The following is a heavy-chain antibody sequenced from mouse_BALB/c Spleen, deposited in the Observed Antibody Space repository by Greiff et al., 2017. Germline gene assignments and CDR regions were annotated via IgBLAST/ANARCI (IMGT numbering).Heavy chain of an antibody. Sequence: EVQLVESGGGLVKPGGSLKLSCAASGFAFSSYDMSWVRQTPEKRLEWVAYISSGGGSTYYPDTVKGRFTISRDNAKNTLYLQMSSLKSEDTAMYYCARHPSFRSPFDYWGQGTTLTVSS. CDR1: GFAFSSYD. CDR2: ISSGGGST. J-gene: IGHJ2*01. CDR3: ARHPSFRSPFDY. V-gene: IGHV5-12-1*01.